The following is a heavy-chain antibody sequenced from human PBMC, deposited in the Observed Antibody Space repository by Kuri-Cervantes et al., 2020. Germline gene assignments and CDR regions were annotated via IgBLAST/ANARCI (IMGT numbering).Heavy chain of an antibody. CDR1: GGSFSGYY. CDR3: AKNYYDSSGYSFDY. J-gene: IGHJ4*02. CDR2: IYHSGST. D-gene: IGHD3-22*01. V-gene: IGHV4-34*01. Sequence: SETLSLTCAVYGGSFSGYYWSWIRQPPGKGLEWIGSIYHSGSTNYNPSLKSRVTISVDTSKNQFSLKLSSVTAADTAVYYCAKNYYDSSGYSFDYWGQGTLVTVSS.